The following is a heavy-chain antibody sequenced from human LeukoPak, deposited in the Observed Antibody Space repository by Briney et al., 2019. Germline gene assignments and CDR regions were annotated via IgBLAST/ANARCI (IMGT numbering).Heavy chain of an antibody. V-gene: IGHV4-61*01. Sequence: SETLSLTCTVSGGSVSSGSYYWSWIRQPPGKGLEWIGYIYYSGSTNYNPSLKSRVTISVDTSKNQFSLKLSSVTAADTAVYYCARDLSLDYWGQGTLVTVSA. CDR3: ARDLSLDY. CDR1: GGSVSSGSYY. J-gene: IGHJ4*02. CDR2: IYYSGST.